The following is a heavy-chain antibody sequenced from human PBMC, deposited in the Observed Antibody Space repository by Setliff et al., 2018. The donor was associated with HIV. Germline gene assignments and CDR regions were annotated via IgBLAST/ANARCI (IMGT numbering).Heavy chain of an antibody. CDR3: AREIRWLGTSYSRGVS. J-gene: IGHJ5*02. CDR1: GETFSGYY. CDR2: INHGGIT. V-gene: IGHV4-34*01. D-gene: IGHD1-1*01. Sequence: TLSLTCAVYGETFSGYYWSWIRQTPGKGLEWIGEINHGGITNFNPSLKSRVTISVDTSKNQFSMKLTSVTAADTALYYCAREIRWLGTSYSRGVSWGQGTLVTVSS.